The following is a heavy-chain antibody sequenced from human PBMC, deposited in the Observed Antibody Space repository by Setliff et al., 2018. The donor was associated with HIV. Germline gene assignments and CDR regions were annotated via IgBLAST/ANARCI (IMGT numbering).Heavy chain of an antibody. CDR1: GGSITSGNYF. V-gene: IGHV4-61*09. D-gene: IGHD3-22*01. CDR2: IYTDGST. Sequence: KPSETLSLTCTVSGGSITSGNYFWTWIRQPAGKGLEWIGHIYTDGSTNYNPSFRSPVTISVDSSKNQFSLKLSAVTAADTAVYYCARGLPQYYYDSSGQARARSYYFDYWGQGTLVTVSS. J-gene: IGHJ4*02. CDR3: ARGLPQYYYDSSGQARARSYYFDY.